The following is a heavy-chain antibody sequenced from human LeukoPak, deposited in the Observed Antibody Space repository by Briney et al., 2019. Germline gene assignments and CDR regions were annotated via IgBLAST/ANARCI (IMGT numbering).Heavy chain of an antibody. CDR1: GFTFSGYS. J-gene: IGHJ4*02. D-gene: IGHD2-15*01. CDR3: AREGDCSGGNCYSDYCDY. Sequence: GGTLRLSCAGSGFTFSGYSLNWVRQAPGKGLEWVSRINNDGSTTNYADSVKGRFTISRDNAKNTLYLQINSLRAEDTAVYYCAREGDCSGGNCYSDYCDYWGQGTLVTVSS. V-gene: IGHV3-74*01. CDR2: INNDGSTT.